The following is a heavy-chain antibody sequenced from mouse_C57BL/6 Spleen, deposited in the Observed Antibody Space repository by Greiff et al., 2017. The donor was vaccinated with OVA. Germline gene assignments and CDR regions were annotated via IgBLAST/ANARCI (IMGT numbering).Heavy chain of an antibody. J-gene: IGHJ2*01. Sequence: QVQLQQSGAELVRPGTSVKVSCKASGYAFTNYLIEWVKQRPGQGLEWIGVINPGSGGTNYNEKFKGKATLTADKSSSTAYMQLSSLTSEDSAVYFGARTGTGGFDYWGQGTTLTVSS. CDR2: INPGSGGT. CDR1: GYAFTNYL. D-gene: IGHD4-1*01. V-gene: IGHV1-54*01. CDR3: ARTGTGGFDY.